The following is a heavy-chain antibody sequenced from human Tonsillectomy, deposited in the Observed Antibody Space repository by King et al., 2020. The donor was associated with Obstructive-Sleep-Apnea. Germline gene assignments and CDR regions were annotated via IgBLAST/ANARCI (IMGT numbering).Heavy chain of an antibody. V-gene: IGHV5-10-1*03. CDR3: ARRESGRGTYHFDY. Sequence: VQLVESGAEVKKPGESLRISCKGSGYIFTSNWINWVRQMPGKGLEWMGRSDPSDSYTDYSPSFQGHVTISADKSISTVYLQWSSLKAPDTAMYFCARRESGRGTYHFDYWGQGTLVTVSS. D-gene: IGHD1-1*01. J-gene: IGHJ4*02. CDR1: GYIFTSNW. CDR2: SDPSDSYT.